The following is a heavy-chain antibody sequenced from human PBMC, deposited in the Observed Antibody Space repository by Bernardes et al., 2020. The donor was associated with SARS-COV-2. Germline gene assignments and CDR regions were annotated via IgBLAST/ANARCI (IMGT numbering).Heavy chain of an antibody. CDR1: GYSFTDYS. Sequence: ASVKVSCKVSGYSFTDYSLHWVRQAPGQGLEWMGWFYPSSGDTNYAQKFQGRLTLTRDTSINTAYMELSRLSSDDTAKYYCGSLTWRKYDPFDIWGLVAMVIVSS. J-gene: IGHJ3*02. D-gene: IGHD3-9*01. V-gene: IGHV1-2*02. CDR3: GSLTWRKYDPFDI. CDR2: FYPSSGDT.